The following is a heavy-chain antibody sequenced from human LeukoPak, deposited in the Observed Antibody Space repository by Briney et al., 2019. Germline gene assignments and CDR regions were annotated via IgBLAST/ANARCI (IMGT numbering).Heavy chain of an antibody. Sequence: PGGSLRLSCAASGFSFSTYAMGWVRQAPGKGLEWVSVIYSGGSTYYADSVKGRFTISRDNSKNTLYLQMNSLRAEDTAVYYCARESSYYGMDVWGQGTTVTVSS. J-gene: IGHJ6*02. CDR2: IYSGGST. V-gene: IGHV3-66*01. D-gene: IGHD2-2*01. CDR3: ARESSYYGMDV. CDR1: GFSFSTYA.